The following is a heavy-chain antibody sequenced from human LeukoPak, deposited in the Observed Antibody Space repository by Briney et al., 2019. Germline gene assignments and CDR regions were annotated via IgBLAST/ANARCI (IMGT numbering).Heavy chain of an antibody. J-gene: IGHJ2*01. CDR2: INPNSGGT. CDR1: RYTFTDHY. CDR3: ARVGWAGTGYDSSAYVNWYFDL. V-gene: IGHV1-2*02. Sequence: ASVKVSCKASRYTFTDHYMHWVRQAPGQGLEWMGWINPNSGGTNYAQKFQGRVTMTRDTSISTAYMELSRLRSDDTAVYHCARVGWAGTGYDSSAYVNWYFDLWGRGTLVTVSS. D-gene: IGHD3-22*01.